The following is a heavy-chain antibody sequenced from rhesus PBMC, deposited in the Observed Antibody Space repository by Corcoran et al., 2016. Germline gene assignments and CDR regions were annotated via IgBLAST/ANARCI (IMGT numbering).Heavy chain of an antibody. Sequence: QVQLQESGPGLVKPSETLALTCAVSGYSISSGYYWGGTRQPPGKGLEWMGGSFDIGGSNYLNPHLTRRVTVSVDTSKNQVSLKRSSVTAADTAVYYCAREWPRDVVVVSASHGLDSWGQGVVVTVSS. J-gene: IGHJ6*01. CDR1: GYSISSGYY. CDR2: SFDIGGSN. CDR3: AREWPRDVVVVSASHGLDS. V-gene: IGHV4S14*01. D-gene: IGHD2-39*02.